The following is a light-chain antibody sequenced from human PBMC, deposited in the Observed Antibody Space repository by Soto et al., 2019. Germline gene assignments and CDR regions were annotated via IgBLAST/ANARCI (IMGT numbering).Light chain of an antibody. V-gene: IGKV1-16*02. J-gene: IGKJ2*01. CDR3: QQYNSYPYT. CDR1: QGISSF. Sequence: IQMTQSPSSLSASVGARVTITCRASQGISSFLAWFQQKPGQAPKSLIYAASSVQSGVPSKFSGSRSGTDFTLTVSSRQPEDFATYYCQQYNSYPYTFGQGTKLEIK. CDR2: AAS.